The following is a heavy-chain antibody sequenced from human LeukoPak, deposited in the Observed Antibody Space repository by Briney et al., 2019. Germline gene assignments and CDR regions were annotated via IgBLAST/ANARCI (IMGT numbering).Heavy chain of an antibody. D-gene: IGHD3-3*01. J-gene: IGHJ4*02. CDR1: GFTFSSYA. CDR2: ISGSGGST. CDR3: AKAGSFGVVTPIDY. Sequence: GGSLRLFCAASGFTFSSYAMSWVRQAPGKGLEWVSAISGSGGSTYYADSVKGRFTISRDNSKNTLYLQMNSLRAEDTAVYYCAKAGSFGVVTPIDYWGQGTLVTVSS. V-gene: IGHV3-23*01.